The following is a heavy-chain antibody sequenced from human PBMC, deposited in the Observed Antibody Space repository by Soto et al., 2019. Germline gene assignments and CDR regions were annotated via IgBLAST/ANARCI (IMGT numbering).Heavy chain of an antibody. CDR2: IYYSGST. CDR3: AGGRGWLQSLGTFDY. V-gene: IGHV4-30-4*01. D-gene: IGHD3-10*01. J-gene: IGHJ4*02. Sequence: SETLSLTCTVSGGSISSGDYYWSWIRQPPGKGLEWIGYIYYSGSTYYNPSLKSRVTISVDTSKNQFSLKLSSVTAADTAVYYCAGGRGWLQSLGTFDYWGQGTLVTVSS. CDR1: GGSISSGDYY.